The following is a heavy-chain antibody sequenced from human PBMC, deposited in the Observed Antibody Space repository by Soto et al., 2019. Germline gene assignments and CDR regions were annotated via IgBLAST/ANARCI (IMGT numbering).Heavy chain of an antibody. CDR2: IYYSGST. J-gene: IGHJ4*02. V-gene: IGHV4-30-4*01. CDR1: GGSISSGDYY. CDR3: ASERGYGGNSGHYFDY. Sequence: QVQLQESGPGLVKPSQTLSLTCTVSGGSISSGDYYWSWIRQPPGKGLEWIGYIYYSGSTYYNPSLKSRVTITVDTSKNQFSLKLSSVTAADTAVYYCASERGYGGNSGHYFDYWGQGTLVTVSS. D-gene: IGHD2-21*02.